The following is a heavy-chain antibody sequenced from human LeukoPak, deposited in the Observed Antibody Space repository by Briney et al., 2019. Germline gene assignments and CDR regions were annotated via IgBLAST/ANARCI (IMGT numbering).Heavy chain of an antibody. CDR2: IIPIFGTA. D-gene: IGHD3-16*01. J-gene: IGHJ4*02. CDR1: GGTFSSYA. V-gene: IGHV1-69*13. Sequence: ASVKVSCKASGGTFSSYAISWVRQAPGQGLEWMGGIIPIFGTANYAQKFQGRVTITADESTSTAYMELSSLRSDDTAVYHCARVRAPSFTQGGFDYWGQGTLVTVSS. CDR3: ARVRAPSFTQGGFDY.